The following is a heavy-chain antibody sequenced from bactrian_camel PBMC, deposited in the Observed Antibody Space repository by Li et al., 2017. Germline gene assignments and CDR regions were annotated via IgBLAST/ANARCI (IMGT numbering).Heavy chain of an antibody. CDR1: IFRYSIHC. D-gene: IGHD3*01. J-gene: IGHJ4*01. V-gene: IGHV3S53*01. Sequence: VQLVESGGGSVQAGGALRLSCAASIFRYSIHCMAWFRQAPGKEREAVATVDTYGNTDYADSVKGRFTISRDNAKDTLYLQMNSLKIEDTAVYYCALGSSHQATMTARGKGTQVTVS. CDR2: VDTYGNT.